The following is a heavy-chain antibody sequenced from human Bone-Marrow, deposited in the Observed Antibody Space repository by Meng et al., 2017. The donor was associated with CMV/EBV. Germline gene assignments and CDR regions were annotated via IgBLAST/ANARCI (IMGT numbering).Heavy chain of an antibody. CDR3: ARASLVVPAAYPLGP. D-gene: IGHD2-2*01. CDR1: GGSVSSASYY. J-gene: IGHJ5*02. CDR2: IYYSGRT. Sequence: GGSVSSASYYWSWIRQPPGKGLEWIGYIYYSGRTNYNPSLKSRVTISVDTSKNQFSLKLSSVTAADTAVYYCARASLVVPAAYPLGPWGQGTLVTVSS. V-gene: IGHV4-61*01.